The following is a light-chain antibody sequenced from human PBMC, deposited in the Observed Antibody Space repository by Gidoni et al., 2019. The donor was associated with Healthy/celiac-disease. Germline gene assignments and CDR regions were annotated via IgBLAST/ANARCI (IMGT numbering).Light chain of an antibody. CDR2: AAS. CDR1: QSISSY. V-gene: IGKV1-39*01. CDR3: QQSYSTRIT. J-gene: IGKJ3*01. Sequence: DIQMTQTPSALSASVGDRVTITCRASQSISSYLNWYQQKPGNAPKLLIYAASSLQSGVPSRFSGRGSVPDFTLTISSLQPEDFATYYCQQSYSTRITFGPGTKVDIQ.